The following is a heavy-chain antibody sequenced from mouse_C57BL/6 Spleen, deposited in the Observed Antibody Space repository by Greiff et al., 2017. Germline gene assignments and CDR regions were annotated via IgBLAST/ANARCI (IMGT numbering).Heavy chain of an antibody. J-gene: IGHJ4*01. Sequence: VQLQQSGAELVRPGASVTLSCKASGYTFTDYEMHWVKQTPVHGLEWIGAIDPETGGTAYNQKFKGKAILTADKSSSTAYMELRSLTSEDSAVYYCTRGLRRPYAMDYWGQGTSVTVSS. D-gene: IGHD2-4*01. V-gene: IGHV1-15*01. CDR1: GYTFTDYE. CDR3: TRGLRRPYAMDY. CDR2: IDPETGGT.